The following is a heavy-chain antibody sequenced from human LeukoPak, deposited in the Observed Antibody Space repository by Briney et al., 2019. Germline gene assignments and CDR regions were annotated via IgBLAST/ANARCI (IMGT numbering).Heavy chain of an antibody. Sequence: SETPSLTCAVSGGSISSNNWWIWVRQSPEKGREWIGEIYHDGSTNYNPSLKRRVTISMDKSKNQLSLKLNFVTAADTAVYYCARDRGGYTYSHDYWGQGTLVTVSS. V-gene: IGHV4-4*02. CDR3: ARDRGGYTYSHDY. CDR2: IYHDGST. CDR1: GGSISSNNW. J-gene: IGHJ4*02. D-gene: IGHD5-18*01.